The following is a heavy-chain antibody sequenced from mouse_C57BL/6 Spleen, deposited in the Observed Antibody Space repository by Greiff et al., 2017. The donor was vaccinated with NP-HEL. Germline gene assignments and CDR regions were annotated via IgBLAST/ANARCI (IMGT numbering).Heavy chain of an antibody. CDR3: ARRRQLIGAMDY. J-gene: IGHJ4*01. D-gene: IGHD3-2*02. Sequence: QVQLQQSGAELVKPGASVKISCKASGYAFSSYWMNWVKQRPGKGLEWIGQIYPGDGDTNYNGKFKGKATLTADKSSSTAYMQLSSLTSEDSAVYFCARRRQLIGAMDYWGQGTSVTVSS. V-gene: IGHV1-80*01. CDR1: GYAFSSYW. CDR2: IYPGDGDT.